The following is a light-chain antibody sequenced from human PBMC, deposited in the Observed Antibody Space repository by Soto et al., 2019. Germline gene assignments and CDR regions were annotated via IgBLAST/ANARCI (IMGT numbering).Light chain of an antibody. V-gene: IGLV7-43*01. CDR3: LLYYDGPRVWS. Sequence: QTVVTQEPSLTVSPGGTVTLTCASSTGAVTSGNYPNWFQQKPGQPPRALIYSTSKKQSWTPARFSGSLLGGKAALTLSGVQPEYEAEYYCLLYYDGPRVWSFGGGTKLTVL. J-gene: IGLJ2*01. CDR2: STS. CDR1: TGAVTSGNY.